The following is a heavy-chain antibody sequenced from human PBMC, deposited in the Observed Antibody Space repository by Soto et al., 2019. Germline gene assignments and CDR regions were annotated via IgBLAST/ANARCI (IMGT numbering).Heavy chain of an antibody. V-gene: IGHV4-59*01. Sequence: SETLSLTCTVSGGSISSYYWSWIRQPPGKGLEWIGYIYYSGSTNYNPSLKSRVTISVDTSRNQFSLKLSSVTAADTAVYYCAAAGYYYYGMDVWGQGTTVTVSS. CDR2: IYYSGST. CDR3: AAAGYYYYGMDV. J-gene: IGHJ6*02. CDR1: GGSISSYY. D-gene: IGHD6-13*01.